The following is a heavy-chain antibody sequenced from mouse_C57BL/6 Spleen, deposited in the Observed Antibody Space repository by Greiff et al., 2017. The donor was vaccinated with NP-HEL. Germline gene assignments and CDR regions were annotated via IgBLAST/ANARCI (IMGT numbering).Heavy chain of an antibody. CDR3: ARFDDYDEGPYYYAMDY. J-gene: IGHJ4*01. CDR2: INPSSGYT. CDR1: GYTFTSYT. Sequence: VQLQQSGAELARPGASVKMSCKASGYTFTSYTMHWVKQRPGQGLEWIGYINPSSGYTKYNQKFKDKATLTADKSSSTAYMQLSSLTYEDSAVYYFARFDDYDEGPYYYAMDYWGQRTSVTVSS. V-gene: IGHV1-4*01. D-gene: IGHD2-4*01.